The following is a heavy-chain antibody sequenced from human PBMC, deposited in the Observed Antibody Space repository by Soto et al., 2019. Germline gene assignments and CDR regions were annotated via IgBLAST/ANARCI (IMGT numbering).Heavy chain of an antibody. Sequence: SETLSLTCAVYGGSFSGYYWSWIRQPPGKGLEWIGEINHSGSTNYNPSLKSRVTISVDTSKSQFSLKLSSVTAADTAVYYCARVLAIFGVVRYTYMDVWGKGTTVTVSS. CDR3: ARVLAIFGVVRYTYMDV. J-gene: IGHJ6*03. CDR2: INHSGST. CDR1: GGSFSGYY. V-gene: IGHV4-34*01. D-gene: IGHD3-3*01.